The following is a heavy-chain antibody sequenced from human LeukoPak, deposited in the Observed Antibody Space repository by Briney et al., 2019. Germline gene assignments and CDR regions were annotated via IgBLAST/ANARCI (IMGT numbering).Heavy chain of an antibody. CDR2: IRNKANSYTT. CDR3: ARGRYGMDV. V-gene: IGHV3-72*01. Sequence: GGSLRLSCAASGFTFSDHYMGWVRQAPGKGLEWVGRIRNKANSYTTEYAASVKGRFTISRDDSKNSLYLQVNSLKTEDTAVYYCARGRYGMDVWGQGTTVTVSS. CDR1: GFTFSDHY. J-gene: IGHJ6*02.